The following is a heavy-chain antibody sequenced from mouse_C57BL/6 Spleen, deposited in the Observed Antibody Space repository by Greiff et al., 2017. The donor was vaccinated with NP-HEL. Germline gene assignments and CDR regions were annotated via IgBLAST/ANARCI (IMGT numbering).Heavy chain of an antibody. J-gene: IGHJ4*01. D-gene: IGHD2-3*01. V-gene: IGHV1-66*01. CDR2: IYPGSGNT. Sequence: QVQLKESGPELVKPGASVKISCKASGYSFTSYYIHWVKQRPGQGLEWIGWIYPGSGNTKYNEKFKGKATLTADTSSSTAYMQLSSLTSEDSAVYYCARGDGYHAMDYWGQGTSVTVSS. CDR1: GYSFTSYY. CDR3: ARGDGYHAMDY.